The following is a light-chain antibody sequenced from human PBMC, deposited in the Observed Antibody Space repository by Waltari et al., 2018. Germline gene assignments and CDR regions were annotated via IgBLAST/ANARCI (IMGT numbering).Light chain of an antibody. J-gene: IGKJ3*01. CDR2: AAS. CDR3: QQYYSYPPT. CDR1: QGISSY. Sequence: AIRMTQSPSSLSASTGDRVTITCRASQGISSYLAWYQQKPGKAPKLLIYAASTLQSGVPSRFSGSGSGTDFTLTISCLQSEDFATYYCQQYYSYPPTFGPGTKVDNK. V-gene: IGKV1-8*01.